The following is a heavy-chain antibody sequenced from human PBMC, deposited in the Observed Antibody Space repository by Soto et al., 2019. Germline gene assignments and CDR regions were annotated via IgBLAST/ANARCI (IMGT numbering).Heavy chain of an antibody. Sequence: QVQLVESGGGVVQPGRSLRLSCAASGFTFSSYAMHWVRQAPGKGLEWVAVISYDGSNKYYADSVKGRFTISRDNSKNTLYRQMNSLRAEDTAVYYCARGGLGYCTNGVCYDAFDIWGQGTMGTVSS. J-gene: IGHJ3*02. CDR3: ARGGLGYCTNGVCYDAFDI. V-gene: IGHV3-30-3*01. D-gene: IGHD2-8*01. CDR2: ISYDGSNK. CDR1: GFTFSSYA.